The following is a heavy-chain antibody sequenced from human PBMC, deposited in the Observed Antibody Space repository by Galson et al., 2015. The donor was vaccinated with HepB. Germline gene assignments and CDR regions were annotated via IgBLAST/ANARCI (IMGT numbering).Heavy chain of an antibody. CDR3: ARDAYSYSYYYYYGMDV. CDR1: GFTFSGSA. V-gene: IGHV3-73*01. CDR2: IGSKADSYAT. Sequence: SLRLSCAASGFTFSGSAIHWVRQASGRGLEWVGRIGSKADSYATAYTASVKGRFTISRDDSRNTAYLQMNSLRAEDTAVYYCARDAYSYSYYYYYGMDVWGQGTTVTVSS. D-gene: IGHD5-18*01. J-gene: IGHJ6*02.